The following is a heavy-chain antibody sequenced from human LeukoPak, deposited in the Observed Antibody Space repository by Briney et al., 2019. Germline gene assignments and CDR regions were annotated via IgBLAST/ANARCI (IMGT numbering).Heavy chain of an antibody. Sequence: SETLSLTCTVSGGSFSSSSYYWGWIRQPPGKGLEWIGSFYYSGSTYYNPSLESRVTISVDTSKNQFSLKLSSVTAADTAIYYCARIDGGHHLSPFDYWGQGTLVTVSS. CDR2: FYYSGST. J-gene: IGHJ4*02. CDR3: ARIDGGHHLSPFDY. D-gene: IGHD3-3*02. CDR1: GGSFSSSSYY. V-gene: IGHV4-39*01.